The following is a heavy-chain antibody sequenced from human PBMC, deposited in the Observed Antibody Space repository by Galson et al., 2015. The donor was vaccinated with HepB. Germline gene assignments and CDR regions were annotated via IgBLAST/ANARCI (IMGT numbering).Heavy chain of an antibody. V-gene: IGHV3-33*08. CDR3: ARDYEGGWLDP. J-gene: IGHJ5*02. CDR1: GFTFNTYG. D-gene: IGHD3-16*01. Sequence: LRLSCAASGFTFNTYGMHWVRQAPGEGLEWVAVIWYDGSNNYCADSVKGRFTISRDDSKNALYLQMNSLRVEDTAVYYCARDYEGGWLDPWGQGTLVTVSS. CDR2: IWYDGSNN.